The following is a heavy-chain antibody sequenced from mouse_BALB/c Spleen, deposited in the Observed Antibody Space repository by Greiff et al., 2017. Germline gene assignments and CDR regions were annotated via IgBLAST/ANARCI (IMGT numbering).Heavy chain of an antibody. Sequence: EVHLVESGGGLVKPGGSLKLSCAASGFTFSDYYMYWVRQTPEKRLEWVATISDGGSYTYYPDSVKGRFTISRDNAKNNLYLQMSSLKAEATAMYYCARAAATLYYYAMDYWGQGTSVTVSS. CDR1: GFTFSDYY. V-gene: IGHV5-4*02. J-gene: IGHJ4*01. D-gene: IGHD6-5*01. CDR3: ARAAATLYYYAMDY. CDR2: ISDGGSYT.